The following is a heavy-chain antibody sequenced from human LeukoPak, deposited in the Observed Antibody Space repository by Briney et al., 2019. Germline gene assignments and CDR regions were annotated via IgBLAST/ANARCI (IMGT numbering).Heavy chain of an antibody. Sequence: GRSLRLSCAASGSSFNSHTMHWVRQAPGKGLEWVAFISYDGSRKHYAESVMGRFTISRDNSKNTLSLQLNSLRAEDTAVYYCARSGIAVAGTWGFDYWGQGTLVTVSS. D-gene: IGHD6-19*01. V-gene: IGHV3-30*04. CDR3: ARSGIAVAGTWGFDY. CDR2: ISYDGSRK. CDR1: GSSFNSHT. J-gene: IGHJ4*02.